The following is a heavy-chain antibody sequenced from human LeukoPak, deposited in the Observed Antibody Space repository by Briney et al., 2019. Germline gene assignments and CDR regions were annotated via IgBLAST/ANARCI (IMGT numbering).Heavy chain of an antibody. Sequence: PSQTLSLTCTVSGGSISSGGYYWSWIRQPPGKGLEWIGYIYYSGSTNYNPSLKSRVTISVDTSKNQFSLKLSSVTAADTAVYYCARDRSGYSYGSLYYFDYWGQGTLVIVSS. J-gene: IGHJ4*02. CDR2: IYYSGST. V-gene: IGHV4-61*08. CDR1: GGSISSGGYY. CDR3: ARDRSGYSYGSLYYFDY. D-gene: IGHD5-18*01.